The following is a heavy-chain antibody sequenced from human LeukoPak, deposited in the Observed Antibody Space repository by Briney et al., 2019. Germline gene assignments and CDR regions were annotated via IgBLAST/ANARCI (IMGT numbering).Heavy chain of an antibody. V-gene: IGHV3-21*01. J-gene: IGHJ4*02. CDR3: ARDAGIAARGFGY. CDR1: GFTFSSYS. Sequence: GGSLRLSCAASGFTFSSYSMNWVRQAPGKGLEWVSSISSSSSYIYYADSVKGRYTISRDNAKNSLYLQMNSLRAEDTAVYYCARDAGIAARGFGYWGQGTLVTVSS. CDR2: ISSSSSYI. D-gene: IGHD6-6*01.